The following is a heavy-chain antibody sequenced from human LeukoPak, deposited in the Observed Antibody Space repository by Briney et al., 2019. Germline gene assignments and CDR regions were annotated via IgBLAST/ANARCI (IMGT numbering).Heavy chain of an antibody. D-gene: IGHD2-2*01. CDR3: ARALQYQLPSYFDY. Sequence: SETLSLTCTVSGGSISSGDYYWSWIRQPPGKGLEWIGYIYYSGSTYYNPSLKSRVTISVDTSKNQFSLKLSSVTAADTAVYYCARALQYQLPSYFDYWGQGTLVTVSS. CDR2: IYYSGST. CDR1: GGSISSGDYY. V-gene: IGHV4-30-4*01. J-gene: IGHJ4*02.